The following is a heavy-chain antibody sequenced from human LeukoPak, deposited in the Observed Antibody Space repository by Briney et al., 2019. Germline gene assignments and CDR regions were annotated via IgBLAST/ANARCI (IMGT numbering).Heavy chain of an antibody. J-gene: IGHJ4*02. CDR2: IKQDGSEK. CDR1: GFTFSSYW. V-gene: IGHV3-7*03. Sequence: GGSLRLSCAASGFTFSSYWMSWVRQAPGKGLEWVANIKQDGSEKYYVDSVKGRFTISRDNAKNSLYLQMNSLRAEDTALYYCAKGSMWLLSGGTEYWGQGTLVTVSS. D-gene: IGHD2/OR15-2a*01. CDR3: AKGSMWLLSGGTEY.